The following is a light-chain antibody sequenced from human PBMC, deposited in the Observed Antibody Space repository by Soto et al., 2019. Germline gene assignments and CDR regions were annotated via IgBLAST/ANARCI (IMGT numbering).Light chain of an antibody. CDR1: QGLVHSDGNLY. V-gene: IGKV2-30*02. CDR3: MQASPWRFT. CDR2: KVS. Sequence: DVVMTQSPLSLPVPLGQPASISCRSSQGLVHSDGNLYLNWFQQRPGQSPRRLIYKVSNRDSGVPDRFSGSGSGTDFTLKISRVEAEDVGVYYCMQASPWRFTFGQGTNLEIK. J-gene: IGKJ2*01.